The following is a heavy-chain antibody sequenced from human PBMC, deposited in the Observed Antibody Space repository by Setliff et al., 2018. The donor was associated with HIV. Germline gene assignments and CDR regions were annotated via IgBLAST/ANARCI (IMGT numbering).Heavy chain of an antibody. CDR1: GYSFANYW. Sequence: GESLKISCKASGYSFANYWVGWVRQMPGKGLEWMGLIYPGDSETRYNPSFQGQFSISAAKSISTAYLQWGSLKASDTAMYYCARRYGFDSSGLENDAFDIWGQGTLVTVSS. J-gene: IGHJ3*02. CDR3: ARRYGFDSSGLENDAFDI. D-gene: IGHD3-22*01. CDR2: IYPGDSET. V-gene: IGHV5-51*01.